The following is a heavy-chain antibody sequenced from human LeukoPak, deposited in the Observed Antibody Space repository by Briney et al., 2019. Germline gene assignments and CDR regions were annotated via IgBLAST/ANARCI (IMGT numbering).Heavy chain of an antibody. CDR3: AREQEYSSSSVLPLSAPNKGGYYYYMDV. Sequence: SETLSLTCAVYGGSFSGYYWSWIRQPPGKGLEWIGEINHSGSTNYNPSLKSRVTISVDSSKNQSSLKLSSVTAADTAVYYCAREQEYSSSSVLPLSAPNKGGYYYYMDVWGKGTTVTVSS. CDR1: GGSFSGYY. CDR2: INHSGST. J-gene: IGHJ6*03. V-gene: IGHV4-34*01. D-gene: IGHD6-6*01.